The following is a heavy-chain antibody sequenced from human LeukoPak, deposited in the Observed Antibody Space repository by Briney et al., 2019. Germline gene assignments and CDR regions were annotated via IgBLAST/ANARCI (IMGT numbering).Heavy chain of an antibody. V-gene: IGHV3-30*03. Sequence: GGSLRLSCAASGFTFSTYDMHWVRQAPGKGLEWVAIISYDGSDKYYADSVKGRFTISRDNSKNTLYLQMNSLRAEDTAVYYCARGGPDSSDYSSLFDYWGRGILVTVSS. D-gene: IGHD3-22*01. CDR2: ISYDGSDK. CDR3: ARGGPDSSDYSSLFDY. J-gene: IGHJ4*02. CDR1: GFTFSTYD.